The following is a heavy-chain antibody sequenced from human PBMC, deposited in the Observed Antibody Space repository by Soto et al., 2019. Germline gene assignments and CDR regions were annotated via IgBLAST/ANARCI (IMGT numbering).Heavy chain of an antibody. CDR3: AKPLAGSYYNDAFDI. Sequence: QVQLVQSVAVVKKPGSSVKVSCKASGGTFSSYTISWVRQAPGQGLEWMGRIILILGIANYAQKFQGRVTIDADKSTSSAYMELSSLRSENTAVYYCAKPLAGSYYNDAFDIWGQGTMVTVSS. V-gene: IGHV1-69*02. D-gene: IGHD3-10*01. CDR2: IILILGIA. CDR1: GGTFSSYT. J-gene: IGHJ3*02.